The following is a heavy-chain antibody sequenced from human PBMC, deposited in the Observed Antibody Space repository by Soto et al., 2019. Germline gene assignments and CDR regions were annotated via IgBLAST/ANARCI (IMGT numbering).Heavy chain of an antibody. D-gene: IGHD2-2*01. V-gene: IGHV3-66*01. CDR3: ASPSSTSGPLDY. J-gene: IGHJ4*02. Sequence: GGSLRLSCAASGFTVSSNYMSWVRQAPGKGLEWVSVIYSGGSTYYADSVKGRFTISRDNSKNTLYLQMNSLRAEDTAVYYCASPSSTSGPLDYWGQGTLVTVSS. CDR1: GFTVSSNY. CDR2: IYSGGST.